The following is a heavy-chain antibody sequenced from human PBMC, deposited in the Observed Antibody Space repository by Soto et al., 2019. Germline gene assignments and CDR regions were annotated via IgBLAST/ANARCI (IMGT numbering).Heavy chain of an antibody. Sequence: GGSLRLSCAASGFTFSSYWMSWVRQAPGKGLEWVANIKQDGSEKYSVDSVKGRFTISRDNAKNSLYLQMNSLRAEDTAVYYCARAMYSSSWKRGFYYYYMDVWGKGTTVTVSS. V-gene: IGHV3-7*01. CDR2: IKQDGSEK. CDR3: ARAMYSSSWKRGFYYYYMDV. D-gene: IGHD6-13*01. CDR1: GFTFSSYW. J-gene: IGHJ6*03.